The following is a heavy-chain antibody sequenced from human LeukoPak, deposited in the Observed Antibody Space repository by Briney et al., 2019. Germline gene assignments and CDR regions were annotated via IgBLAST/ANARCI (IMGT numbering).Heavy chain of an antibody. CDR2: MNPNSGNT. CDR3: ARGTRSRYSSSWYWFDP. J-gene: IGHJ5*02. CDR1: GYTFTSYD. Sequence: ASVKVSCKASGYTFTSYDINWVRQATGQGLEWMGWMNPNSGNTGYAQKFQGRVTITRNTSISTAYMELSSLRSEDTAVYYCARGTRSRYSSSWYWFDPWGQGTLVTVSS. V-gene: IGHV1-8*03. D-gene: IGHD6-13*01.